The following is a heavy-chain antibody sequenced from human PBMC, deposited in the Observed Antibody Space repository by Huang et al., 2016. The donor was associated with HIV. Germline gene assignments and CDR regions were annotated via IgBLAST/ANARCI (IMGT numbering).Heavy chain of an antibody. CDR1: GGTFGSYA. Sequence: QVRLVQAGAEVKKPGSSVKVSCKASGGTFGSYAISWVRQAPGQGLEGMGGLLPILATANHAQRFQGRVTFTADEFTSAVYIEVRGLRFEDTAVYYCARDLSYSSGWYTDAFNVWGQGTMVVVSS. CDR2: LLPILATA. D-gene: IGHD3-22*01. CDR3: ARDLSYSSGWYTDAFNV. V-gene: IGHV1-69*13. J-gene: IGHJ3*01.